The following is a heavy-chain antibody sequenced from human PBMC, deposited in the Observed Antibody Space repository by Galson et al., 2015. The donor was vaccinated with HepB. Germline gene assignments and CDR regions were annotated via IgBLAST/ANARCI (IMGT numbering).Heavy chain of an antibody. Sequence: SLRLSCAASGFTFSGSAMHWVRQASGKGLEWVGRIRSKANSYATAYAASVKGRFTISRDDSKNTAYLQMNSLKTEDTAVYYCTRLGGFSDYWGQGTLVTVSS. J-gene: IGHJ4*02. CDR3: TRLGGFSDY. D-gene: IGHD5-12*01. CDR2: IRSKANSYAT. V-gene: IGHV3-73*01. CDR1: GFTFSGSA.